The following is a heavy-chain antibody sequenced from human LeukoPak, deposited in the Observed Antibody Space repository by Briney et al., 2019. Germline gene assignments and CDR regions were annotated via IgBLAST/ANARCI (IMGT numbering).Heavy chain of an antibody. CDR2: IYSGGTT. CDR3: ARDPPRKATSASGG. V-gene: IGHV3-53*01. CDR1: GFTDSNNY. J-gene: IGHJ4*02. Sequence: PGGSLRLSCKASGFTDSNNYMNWVRQAPGKGLEWVALIYSGGTTNYADSVKGRFTISRDNSKNTLYLQMTNVRVEDTAVYYCARDPPRKATSASGGWGQGTLVTVSS. D-gene: IGHD6-25*01.